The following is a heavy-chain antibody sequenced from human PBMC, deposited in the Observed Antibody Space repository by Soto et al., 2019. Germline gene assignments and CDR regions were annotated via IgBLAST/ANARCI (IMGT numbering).Heavy chain of an antibody. V-gene: IGHV3-53*01. D-gene: IGHD5-18*01. J-gene: IGHJ4*02. CDR2: IYSAGST. CDR3: ARASEPEYSSAIFFDI. CDR1: GLTVSSSC. Sequence: GGSLRLSCAASGLTVSSSCMSWVRQAPGKGLQWASVIYSAGSTYYANSVKGRFTISRDISTNMVYLQMSSLTDEDTAVYYCARASEPEYSSAIFFDIWGQGALVTVS.